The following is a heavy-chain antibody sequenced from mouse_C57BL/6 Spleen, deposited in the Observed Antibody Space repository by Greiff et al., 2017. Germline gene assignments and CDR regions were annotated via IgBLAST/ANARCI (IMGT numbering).Heavy chain of an antibody. CDR1: GYAFSSSW. CDR3: ARKGRNYGGCDY. D-gene: IGHD2-5*01. Sequence: QVQLKQSGPELVKPGASVKISCKASGYAFSSSWMNWVKQRPGKGLEWIGRIYPGDGDTNYNGKFKGKATLTADKSSSTAYMQLSSLTSEDSAVYCCARKGRNYGGCDYWGQGTTLTVSS. J-gene: IGHJ2*01. CDR2: IYPGDGDT. V-gene: IGHV1-82*01.